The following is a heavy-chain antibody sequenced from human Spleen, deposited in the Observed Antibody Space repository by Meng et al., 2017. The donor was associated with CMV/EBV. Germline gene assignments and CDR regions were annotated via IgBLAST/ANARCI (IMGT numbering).Heavy chain of an antibody. CDR3: ARGVARWAVTTGKNWFDP. J-gene: IGHJ5*02. Sequence: VTGYYMHWVRQAPGQGLEWMGWINPNSGGTNYAQRFQGRVNMTRDTSISTAYMEVTSLRSDDTAMYYCARGVARWAVTTGKNWFDPWGQGTLVTVSS. CDR2: INPNSGGT. D-gene: IGHD4-17*01. V-gene: IGHV1-2*02. CDR1: VTGYY.